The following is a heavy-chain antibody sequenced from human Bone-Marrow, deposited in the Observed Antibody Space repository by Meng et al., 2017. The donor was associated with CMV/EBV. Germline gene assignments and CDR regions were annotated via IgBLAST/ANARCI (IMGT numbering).Heavy chain of an antibody. CDR3: AKDRNTYNYYGMDV. Sequence: GESLKISCAASGFTFSSYNMHWVRQAPGKGLEWVTFIRYDGSNKYYADSVKGRFTISRDNYKNTLYLQMNSLRAEDTAVYYCAKDRNTYNYYGMDVWGQGTTVTVSS. D-gene: IGHD1-14*01. CDR1: GFTFSSYN. V-gene: IGHV3-30*02. CDR2: IRYDGSNK. J-gene: IGHJ6*02.